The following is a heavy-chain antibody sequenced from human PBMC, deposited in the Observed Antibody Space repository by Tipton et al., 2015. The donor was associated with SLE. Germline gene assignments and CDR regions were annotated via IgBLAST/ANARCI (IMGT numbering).Heavy chain of an antibody. Sequence: TLSLTCTVSGDSISSRSHYWGWIRQPPGKGLEWIGNMHYSGTTDYNPSLTSRVTISVDTSKNKFSLQLVFVTAADTAVYYCARANGDTYPPGAFDIWGQGTMVTVSS. V-gene: IGHV4-39*01. J-gene: IGHJ3*02. CDR3: ARANGDTYPPGAFDI. CDR2: MHYSGTT. CDR1: GDSISSRSHY. D-gene: IGHD4-17*01.